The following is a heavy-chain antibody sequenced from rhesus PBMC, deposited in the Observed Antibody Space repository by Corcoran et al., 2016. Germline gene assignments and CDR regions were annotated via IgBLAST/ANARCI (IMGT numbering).Heavy chain of an antibody. Sequence: QVTLKESGPALVKPTQTLTLTCTFSGFSLSTSGIGVGWIRQPPGKALEWLASIYWDDDKYYRTSLKSRLTISKDTSKNQVVLTMTNMDPVDTATYYCALLEFGYWGQGVLVTVSS. CDR3: ALLEFGY. D-gene: IGHD3-16*01. CDR2: IYWDDDK. V-gene: IGHV2S1*01. J-gene: IGHJ4*01. CDR1: GFSLSTSGIG.